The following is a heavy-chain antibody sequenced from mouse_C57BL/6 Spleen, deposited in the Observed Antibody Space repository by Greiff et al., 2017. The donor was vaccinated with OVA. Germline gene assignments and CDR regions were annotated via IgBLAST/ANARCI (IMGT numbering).Heavy chain of an antibody. Sequence: QVQLQQPGAELVKPRASVKLSCKASGYTFTSYWMQWVKQRPGQGLEWIGEIDPSDSYTNYNQKFKGKATLTVDTSSSTAYMQLSSLTSEDSAVYYCARLKSNYWYFDVWGTGTTVTVSS. CDR1: GYTFTSYW. CDR3: ARLKSNYWYFDV. J-gene: IGHJ1*03. V-gene: IGHV1-50*01. CDR2: IDPSDSYT. D-gene: IGHD2-5*01.